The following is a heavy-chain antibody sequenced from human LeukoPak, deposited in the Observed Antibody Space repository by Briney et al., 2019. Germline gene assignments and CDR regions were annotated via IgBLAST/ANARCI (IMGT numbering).Heavy chain of an antibody. CDR1: GFTFSSYS. CDR3: ARSVYSSSAY. J-gene: IGHJ4*02. CDR2: ISSSGSYI. D-gene: IGHD6-6*01. Sequence: GGSLRLSCAASGFTFSSYSMNWVRQAPGKGLEWVSSISSSGSYIYYADSVKGRFTISRDNSKNTLYLQMNSLRAEDTAVYYCARSVYSSSAYWGQGTLVTVSS. V-gene: IGHV3-21*01.